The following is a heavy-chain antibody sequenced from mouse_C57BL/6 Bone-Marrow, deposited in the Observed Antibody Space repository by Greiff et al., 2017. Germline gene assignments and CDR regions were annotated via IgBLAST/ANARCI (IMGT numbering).Heavy chain of an antibody. V-gene: IGHV10-1*01. CDR2: IRSKSNNYAT. D-gene: IGHD1-1*01. J-gene: IGHJ3*01. CDR3: VRHKGSAWFAY. CDR1: GFSFNTYA. Sequence: EVQLVESGGGLVQPKGSLKLSCAASGFSFNTYAMNWVRQAPGKGLEWVARIRSKSNNYATYYADSVKDRFTISRDDSESMLYLQMNNLKTEDTAMYYCVRHKGSAWFAYWGQGTLVTVSA.